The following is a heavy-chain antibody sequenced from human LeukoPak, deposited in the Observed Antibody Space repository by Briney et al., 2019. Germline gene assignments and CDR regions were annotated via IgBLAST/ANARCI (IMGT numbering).Heavy chain of an antibody. J-gene: IGHJ4*02. D-gene: IGHD3-9*01. Sequence: PGGSLRLSCVGSGFTFGRYWMSWVRQAPGKGPEWVANIKHDGSDHYYADSVAGRFTISRDNAKNSLYLEMSSLRAEDAAVYFCVRHPGSYNVLTGYSYYFDYWGQGTLVTVSS. V-gene: IGHV3-7*01. CDR3: VRHPGSYNVLTGYSYYFDY. CDR1: GFTFGRYW. CDR2: IKHDGSDH.